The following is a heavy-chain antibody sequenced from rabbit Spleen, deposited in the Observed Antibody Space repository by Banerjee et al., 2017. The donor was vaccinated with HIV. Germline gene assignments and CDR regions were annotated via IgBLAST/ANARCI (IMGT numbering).Heavy chain of an antibody. D-gene: IGHD6-1*01. CDR3: GRDQTGYGGYGVSDLDL. Sequence: QSLEESGGGLVKPGASLTLTCKASGFSFSSGYYMCWVRQAPGKGLEWIGCIKIDSSGSTAYASWAKGRFTISKTSSTTVTLQMTSLTAADTATYFCGRDQTGYGGYGVSDLDLWGPGTLVTVS. CDR2: IKIDSSGST. V-gene: IGHV1S40*01. J-gene: IGHJ6*01. CDR1: GFSFSSGYY.